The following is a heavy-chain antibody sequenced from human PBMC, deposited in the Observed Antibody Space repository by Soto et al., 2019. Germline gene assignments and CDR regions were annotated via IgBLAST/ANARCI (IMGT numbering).Heavy chain of an antibody. CDR2: ISWNSGSI. D-gene: IGHD2-2*01. V-gene: IGHV3-9*01. Sequence: DVQLVESGGGLVQPGRSLRLSCAASGFTFDDYAMHWVRQAPGKGLEWVSGISWNSGSIGYADSVKGRFTISRDNAKNSLYLQMNSLRAEDTALYYCAKFGRSGTFTKAFDIWGQGTMVTVSS. J-gene: IGHJ3*02. CDR3: AKFGRSGTFTKAFDI. CDR1: GFTFDDYA.